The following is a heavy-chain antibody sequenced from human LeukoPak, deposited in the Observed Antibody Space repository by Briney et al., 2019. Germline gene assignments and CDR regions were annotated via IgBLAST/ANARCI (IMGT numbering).Heavy chain of an antibody. CDR3: TRPYPKDSGSFFDP. Sequence: GGSLRLSCTASGFTFSGSAMHWVRQASGKGLEWVGRIRSKPNSYATAYAASVKGRFTIFRDDSKNTAYLQMNSLKTEDTAVYYCTRPYPKDSGSFFDPWGQGTLVTVSS. CDR1: GFTFSGSA. J-gene: IGHJ5*02. CDR2: IRSKPNSYAT. D-gene: IGHD1-26*01. V-gene: IGHV3-73*01.